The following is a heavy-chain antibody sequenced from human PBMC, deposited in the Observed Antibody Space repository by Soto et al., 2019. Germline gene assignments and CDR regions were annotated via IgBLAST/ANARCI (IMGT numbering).Heavy chain of an antibody. V-gene: IGHV1-69*13. D-gene: IGHD2-21*02. CDR3: ARVVTATNGMDV. CDR2: IIPIFGTA. Sequence: RASVKVSCKASGGTFSSYAISWVRQAPGQGLEWMGGIIPIFGTANYAQKFQGRVTITADESTSTAYMELSSLRSEDTAVYYCARVVTATNGMDVWGQGTTVTVSS. J-gene: IGHJ6*02. CDR1: GGTFSSYA.